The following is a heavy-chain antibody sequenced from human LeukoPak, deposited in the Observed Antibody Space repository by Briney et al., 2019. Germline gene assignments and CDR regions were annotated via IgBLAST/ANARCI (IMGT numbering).Heavy chain of an antibody. V-gene: IGHV1-2*06. Sequence: GASVKVSRKASGYTFTGYYMHWVRQAPGRGLEWMGRINPNSGGTNYAQKFQGRVTMTRDTSISTAYMELSRLRSDDTAVYYCARAVATIADFDYWGQGTLVTVSS. D-gene: IGHD5-12*01. CDR3: ARAVATIADFDY. J-gene: IGHJ4*02. CDR1: GYTFTGYY. CDR2: INPNSGGT.